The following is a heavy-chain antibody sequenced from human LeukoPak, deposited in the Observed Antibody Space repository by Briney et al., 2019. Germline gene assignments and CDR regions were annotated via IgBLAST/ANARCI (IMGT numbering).Heavy chain of an antibody. CDR3: ARAGEVYNSGSYLEY. D-gene: IGHD6-19*01. CDR1: GGTFSNYA. V-gene: IGHV1-69*13. J-gene: IGHJ4*02. CDR2: FIPVFGPA. Sequence: SVKVSCKASGGTFSNYAVSWVRQAPGQGLGWMGGFIPVFGPANYAQKFQGRVTITADESTSTAYMELSSLRSEDTAVYYCARAGEVYNSGSYLEYWGQGTLVTVSS.